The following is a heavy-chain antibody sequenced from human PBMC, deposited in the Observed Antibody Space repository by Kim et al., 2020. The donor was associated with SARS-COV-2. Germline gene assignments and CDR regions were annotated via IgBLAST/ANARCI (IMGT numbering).Heavy chain of an antibody. J-gene: IGHJ1*01. V-gene: IGHV3-53*01. D-gene: IGHD6-19*01. CDR3: ARGLIAVAGTHFQH. CDR2: IYSGGST. Sequence: GGSLRLSCAASGFIVSSNYMSWVRQAPGKGLEWVSIIYSGGSTYYADSVKGRFTISRDNSKNTLYLQMNSLRAEDTAVYYCARGLIAVAGTHFQHWGQGTLVTVSS. CDR1: GFIVSSNY.